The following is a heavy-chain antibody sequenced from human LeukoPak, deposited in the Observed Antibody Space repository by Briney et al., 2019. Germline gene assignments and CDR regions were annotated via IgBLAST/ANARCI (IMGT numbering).Heavy chain of an antibody. D-gene: IGHD1-26*01. Sequence: SETLSLTCAVYGGSFSGYYWSWIRQPTGKGLEWIGEINHSGSTNYNPSLKSRVTISVDTSKNQFSLKLSSVTAADTAVYYCARRKWELMFDYWGQGTLVTVSS. CDR3: ARRKWELMFDY. V-gene: IGHV4-34*01. CDR1: GGSFSGYY. CDR2: INHSGST. J-gene: IGHJ4*02.